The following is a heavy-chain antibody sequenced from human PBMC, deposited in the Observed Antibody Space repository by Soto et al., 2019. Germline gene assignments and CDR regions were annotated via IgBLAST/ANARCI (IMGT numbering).Heavy chain of an antibody. J-gene: IGHJ6*02. CDR3: ARVSSSRAHHNYYYYGMDV. CDR1: GYTFTGYY. V-gene: IGHV1-2*02. Sequence: QVQLVQSGAEVKKPGASVKVSCKASGYTFTGYYMHWVRQAPGQGLEWMGWINPNSGGTNYAQKFQGKAPMTRETAISTAYMERSRLRSDDTAVYYCARVSSSRAHHNYYYYGMDVWGQGTTVTVSS. CDR2: INPNSGGT. D-gene: IGHD6-6*01.